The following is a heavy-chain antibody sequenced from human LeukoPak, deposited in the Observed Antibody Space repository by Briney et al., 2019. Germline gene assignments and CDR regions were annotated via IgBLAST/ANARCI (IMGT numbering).Heavy chain of an antibody. CDR1: GFTFSTYW. CDR2: MKREGSEV. V-gene: IGHV3-7*01. J-gene: IGHJ4*02. Sequence: GGSLRLSCAASGFTFSTYWMTWVRQAPGKGLECVANMKREGSEVYYANSVKGHFTISRDNAKNSLYLQMNSLRAEDTAVYYCARYTEYYFDYWGQGTLVTVSS. D-gene: IGHD2-2*02. CDR3: ARYTEYYFDY.